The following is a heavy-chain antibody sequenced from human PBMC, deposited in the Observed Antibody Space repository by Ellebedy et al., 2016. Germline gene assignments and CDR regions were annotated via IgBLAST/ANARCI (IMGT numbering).Heavy chain of an antibody. Sequence: GGSLRLSCAASGFTFSSYGMHWVRQAPGKGLEWVAVIWYDGSNKYYADSVKGRFTISRDNSKNTLYLQMNSLRAEDTAVYYCARDNDSSGYDAFDIWGQGTMVTVSS. V-gene: IGHV3-33*01. CDR3: ARDNDSSGYDAFDI. CDR2: IWYDGSNK. J-gene: IGHJ3*02. CDR1: GFTFSSYG. D-gene: IGHD3-22*01.